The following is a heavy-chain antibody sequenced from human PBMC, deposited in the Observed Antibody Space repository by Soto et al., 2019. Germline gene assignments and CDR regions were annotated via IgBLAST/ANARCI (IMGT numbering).Heavy chain of an antibody. V-gene: IGHV1-58*02. Sequence: SVKVSCKASGFTFTSSAMQWVRQARGQRLEWIGWIVVGSGNTNYAQKFQERVTITRDMSTSTAYMELSSLRSEDTAVYYCAADLPLDYYDSSGYDYYYYGMDVWGQGTTVTVSS. CDR1: GFTFTSSA. J-gene: IGHJ6*02. CDR2: IVVGSGNT. D-gene: IGHD3-22*01. CDR3: AADLPLDYYDSSGYDYYYYGMDV.